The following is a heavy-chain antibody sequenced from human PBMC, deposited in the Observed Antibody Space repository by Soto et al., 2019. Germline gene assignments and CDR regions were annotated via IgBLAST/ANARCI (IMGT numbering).Heavy chain of an antibody. CDR3: ARMGVRYFDN. CDR1: GFTFISYT. V-gene: IGHV3-21*01. CDR2: ISMSGSHI. Sequence: EVRLVESGGGLVKPGGSMRLSCAASGFTFISYTMIWVRQAPGKGLEWVSSISMSGSHIYYADSVKGRFTISRDSAKSSLSLQMNSLRAEDTAVYYCARMGVRYFDNWGQGTLVTVSS. J-gene: IGHJ4*02. D-gene: IGHD3-9*01.